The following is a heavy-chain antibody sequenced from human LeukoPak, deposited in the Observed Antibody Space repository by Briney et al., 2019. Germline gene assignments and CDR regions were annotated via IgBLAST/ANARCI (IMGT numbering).Heavy chain of an antibody. CDR2: IWYDGSNK. CDR1: GFTFSSYA. J-gene: IGHJ4*02. Sequence: PGRSLRLSCAASGFTFSSYAMHWVRQAPGKGLEWVAVIWYDGSNKYYADSVKGRFTISRDNSKNTLYLQMNSLRAEDTAVYYCASGKGSDIFDYWGQGTLVTVSS. V-gene: IGHV3-33*08. CDR3: ASGKGSDIFDY. D-gene: IGHD3-9*01.